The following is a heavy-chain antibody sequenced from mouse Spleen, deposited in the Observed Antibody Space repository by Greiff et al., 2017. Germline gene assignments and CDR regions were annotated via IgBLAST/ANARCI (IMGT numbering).Heavy chain of an antibody. CDR2: IYPGSGST. CDR3: ARSAQLGLRWRNAMDY. Sequence: QVQLQQPGAELVKPGASVKMSCKASGYTFTSYWITWVKQRPGQGLEWIGDIYPGSGSTNYNEKFKSKATLTVDTSSSTAYMQLSSLTSEDSAVYYCARSAQLGLRWRNAMDYWGQGTSVTVSS. J-gene: IGHJ4*01. CDR1: GYTFTSYW. V-gene: IGHV1-55*01. D-gene: IGHD3-1*01.